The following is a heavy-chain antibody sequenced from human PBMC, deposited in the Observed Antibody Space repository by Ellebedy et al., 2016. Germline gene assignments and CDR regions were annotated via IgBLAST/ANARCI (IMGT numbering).Heavy chain of an antibody. CDR2: IYYSGST. Sequence: SETLSLXCTVSGGSISSYYWSWIRQPPGKGLEWIGYIYYSGSTNYNPSLKSRVTISVDTSKNQFSLKLSSVTAADTAVYYCARNDYGGNNWFDPWGQGRLVTVSS. CDR3: ARNDYGGNNWFDP. V-gene: IGHV4-59*08. D-gene: IGHD4-23*01. CDR1: GGSISSYY. J-gene: IGHJ5*02.